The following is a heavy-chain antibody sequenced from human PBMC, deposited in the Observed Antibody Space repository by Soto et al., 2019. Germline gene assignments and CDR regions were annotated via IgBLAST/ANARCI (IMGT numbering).Heavy chain of an antibody. CDR1: GFTFEDYA. V-gene: IGHV3-9*01. CDR2: ISWNSGSI. Sequence: EVQLVESGGGLVQPGRSLRLSCAASGFTFEDYAMHWVRQAPGKGLEWVSGISWNSGSIGYADSVKGRFSISRDNAKNSLYLQMNSLRAEDTALYYCAKDTTFDIWGQGTMFTVSS. J-gene: IGHJ3*02. CDR3: AKDTTFDI.